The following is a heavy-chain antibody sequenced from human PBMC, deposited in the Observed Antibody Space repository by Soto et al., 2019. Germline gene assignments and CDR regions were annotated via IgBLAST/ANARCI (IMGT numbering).Heavy chain of an antibody. J-gene: IGHJ5*02. V-gene: IGHV3-48*02. CDR1: GFTFSSYS. Sequence: EVQLVESGGGLVQPGGSLRLSCAASGFTFSSYSLNWFRQAPGKGLEWVSYISSSSSTIDYADSVKGRFTISRDTSKNSLYLQLNSLRDEDTAVYYCAREGGSPNWFDHWGQGTLVTVSS. CDR2: ISSSSSTI. D-gene: IGHD1-26*01. CDR3: AREGGSPNWFDH.